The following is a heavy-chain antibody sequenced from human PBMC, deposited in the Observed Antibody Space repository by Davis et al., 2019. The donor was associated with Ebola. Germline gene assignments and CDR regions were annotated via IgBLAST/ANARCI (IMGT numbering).Heavy chain of an antibody. V-gene: IGHV3-23*01. J-gene: IGHJ4*02. CDR3: ARARGGPVAYSDC. CDR1: GFSFNTYA. D-gene: IGHD6-19*01. Sequence: GGSLRLSCAASGFSFNTYAMNWVRQAAGKGLEWVSTIRADSTRAYYADSVKGRFTISRDNSKNTLYLQMHSLRAEDTAVYYCARARGGPVAYSDCWGQGTLVTVSS. CDR2: IRADSTRA.